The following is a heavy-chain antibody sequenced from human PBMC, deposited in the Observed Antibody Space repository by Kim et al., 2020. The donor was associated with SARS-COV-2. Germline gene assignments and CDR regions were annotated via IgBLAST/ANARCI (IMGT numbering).Heavy chain of an antibody. V-gene: IGHV1-3*04. D-gene: IGHD6-25*01. CDR3: ARGSASGLDY. CDR1: GYTFTSNA. CDR2: IYTDNGNT. Sequence: ASVKVSCKASGYTFTSNAVHWVRQAPGQRLECLGWIYTDNGNTKYSEKFQDRVTFTRDTSATTAYMQLSSLRFEDTATYYCARGSASGLDYWGQGTQVTV. J-gene: IGHJ4*02.